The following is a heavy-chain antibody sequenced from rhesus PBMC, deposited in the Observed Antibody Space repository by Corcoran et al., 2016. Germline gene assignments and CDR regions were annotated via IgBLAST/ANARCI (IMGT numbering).Heavy chain of an antibody. Sequence: QVQLQESGPGLVKPSETLSLTCAVSGASISSYWWNWIRQPPGKGMEWIWEINGNSGSTNYNPSLNSRVTSSKDASKNQFSLKLSSVTAADTAVYYCAREGRSATVIGWGQGVLVTVSS. J-gene: IGHJ4*01. CDR2: INGNSGST. V-gene: IGHV4-80*01. CDR3: AREGRSATVIG. CDR1: GASISSYW. D-gene: IGHD5-36*01.